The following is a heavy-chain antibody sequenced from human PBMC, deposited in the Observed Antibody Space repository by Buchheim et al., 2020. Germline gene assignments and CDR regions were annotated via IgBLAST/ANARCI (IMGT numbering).Heavy chain of an antibody. CDR3: ARGQGIAARPDSPYYYYGMDV. CDR2: INPNSGGT. J-gene: IGHJ6*02. CDR1: GYTFTGYY. V-gene: IGHV1-2*02. Sequence: QVQLVQSGAEVKKPGASVKVSCKASGYTFTGYYMHWVRQAPGQGLEWMGWINPNSGGTNYAQKFQGRVTMTRDTSISPAYMELSRLRSDDTAVYYCARGQGIAARPDSPYYYYGMDVWGQGTT. D-gene: IGHD6-6*01.